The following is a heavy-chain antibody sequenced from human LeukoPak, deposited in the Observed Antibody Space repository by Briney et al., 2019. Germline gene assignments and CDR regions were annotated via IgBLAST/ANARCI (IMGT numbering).Heavy chain of an antibody. V-gene: IGHV3-30*02. J-gene: IGHJ4*02. D-gene: IGHD3-10*01. Sequence: PGGSLRLSCAASGLTFSTYWMNWVRQAPGKGLEWVAFIQFDESETHYGDSVKGRFSISRDISKNTLYLQMNSLRAEDTALYYCARVRVAYGSGSYFNSFFEYWGQGTLVTVSS. CDR1: GLTFSTYW. CDR2: IQFDESET. CDR3: ARVRVAYGSGSYFNSFFEY.